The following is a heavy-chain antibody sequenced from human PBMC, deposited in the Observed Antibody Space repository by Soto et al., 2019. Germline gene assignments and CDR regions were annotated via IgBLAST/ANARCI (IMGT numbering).Heavy chain of an antibody. CDR3: VKGVGYDGYEPLDK. D-gene: IGHD5-12*01. CDR1: VFTFSNYA. V-gene: IGHV3-30*18. Sequence: QVQLVESGGGVVQPGRSLRLSCAASVFTFSNYAMHWVRQAPGKGLEWVAVISDDGSNTYYADSVKGRFTISRDKPKNTLYLQMNSLRAEDTAVYYCVKGVGYDGYEPLDKWGQGTLVTVSS. CDR2: ISDDGSNT. J-gene: IGHJ4*02.